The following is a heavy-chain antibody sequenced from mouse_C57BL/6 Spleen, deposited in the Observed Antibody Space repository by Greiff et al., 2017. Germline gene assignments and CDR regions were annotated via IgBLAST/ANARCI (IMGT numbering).Heavy chain of an antibody. CDR3: THYYVWFAY. Sequence: EVQLQQSGAELVRPGASVKLSCTASGFNIKDYYMHWVKQRPEQGLEWIGRIDPEDGDTEYAPKFQGKATMTADTSSNTAYLRLSSLASEDTAVYYCTHYYVWFAYWGQGTLVTVSA. CDR1: GFNIKDYY. V-gene: IGHV14-1*01. CDR2: IDPEDGDT. J-gene: IGHJ3*01. D-gene: IGHD2-1*01.